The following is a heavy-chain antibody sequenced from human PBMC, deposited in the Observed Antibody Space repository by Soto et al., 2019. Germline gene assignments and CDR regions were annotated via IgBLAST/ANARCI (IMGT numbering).Heavy chain of an antibody. Sequence: ASVKVSCKASGYTFTSYAMHWVRQAPGQRLEWMGWINAGNGNTKYSQKFQGRVTITRDTSASTAYMELSSLRSEDTAVYYCARGPITMIVVGAFDAFDFWGPGTLVTVSS. CDR3: ARGPITMIVVGAFDAFDF. CDR1: GYTFTSYA. J-gene: IGHJ3*01. V-gene: IGHV1-3*01. CDR2: INAGNGNT. D-gene: IGHD3-22*01.